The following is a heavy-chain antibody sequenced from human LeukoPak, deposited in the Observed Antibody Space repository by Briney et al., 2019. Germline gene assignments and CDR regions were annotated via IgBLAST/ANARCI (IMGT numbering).Heavy chain of an antibody. CDR1: GFTFSSYA. CDR3: AELGITMIGGV. D-gene: IGHD3-10*02. Sequence: GGSLRLSCAASGFTFSSYAMSWVRQAPGKGLEWVSTISGSGDNTYYADSVKGRFAISRDNSKNSLYLQMNSLRAEDTAVYYCAELGITMIGGVWGKGTTVTISS. J-gene: IGHJ6*04. V-gene: IGHV3-23*01. CDR2: ISGSGDNT.